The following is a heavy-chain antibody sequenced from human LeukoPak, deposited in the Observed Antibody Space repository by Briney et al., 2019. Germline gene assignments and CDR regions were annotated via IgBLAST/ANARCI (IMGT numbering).Heavy chain of an antibody. Sequence: ASVKVSCKASGGTFSSYAISWVRQAPGQGLEWMGRIIPILGIANYAQKFQGRVTITADKSTSTAYVELSSLRSEDTAVYYCAREGDIVVVPAAYHYYYYYGMDVWGQGTTVTVSS. CDR3: AREGDIVVVPAAYHYYYYYGMDV. V-gene: IGHV1-69*04. D-gene: IGHD2-2*01. J-gene: IGHJ6*02. CDR1: GGTFSSYA. CDR2: IIPILGIA.